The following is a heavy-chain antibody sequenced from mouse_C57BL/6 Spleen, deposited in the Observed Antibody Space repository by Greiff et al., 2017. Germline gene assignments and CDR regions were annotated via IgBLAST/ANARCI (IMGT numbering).Heavy chain of an antibody. J-gene: IGHJ2*01. V-gene: IGHV1-26*01. Sequence: EVQLQQSGPELVKPGASVKISCKASGYTFTDYYMNWVKQSHGKSLEWIGDINPNNGGTSYNQKFKGKATLTVDKSSSTAYMELRSLTSEYSAVYYCARGNWVDYWGQGTTLTVSS. D-gene: IGHD4-1*01. CDR1: GYTFTDYY. CDR3: ARGNWVDY. CDR2: INPNNGGT.